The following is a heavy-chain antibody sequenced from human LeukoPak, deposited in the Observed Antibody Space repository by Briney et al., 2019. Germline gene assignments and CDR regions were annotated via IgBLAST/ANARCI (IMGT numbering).Heavy chain of an antibody. D-gene: IGHD3-10*01. CDR2: IIPIFGTA. J-gene: IGHJ3*02. V-gene: IGHV1-69*13. CDR1: GYTFTGYY. Sequence: GASVKVSCKASGYTFTGYYMHWVRQAPGQGLEWMGGIIPIFGTANYAQKFQGRVTITADESTSTAYMELSSLRSEDTAVYYCAREWGHGSDAFDIWGQGTMVTVSS. CDR3: AREWGHGSDAFDI.